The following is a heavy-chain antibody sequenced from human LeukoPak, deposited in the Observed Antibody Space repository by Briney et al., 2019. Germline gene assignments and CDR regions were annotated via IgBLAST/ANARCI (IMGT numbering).Heavy chain of an antibody. Sequence: SETLSLTCTVSGGSISSYYWSWIRQPAGKGLEWIGRIYTSGSTNYNPSLKSRVTMSVDTSKNQFSLKLSSVTAEDTAVYYCAKGSNSWSSNWFDPWGQGTLVTVSS. CDR2: IYTSGST. CDR3: AKGSNSWSSNWFDP. J-gene: IGHJ5*02. D-gene: IGHD6-13*01. CDR1: GGSISSYY. V-gene: IGHV4-4*07.